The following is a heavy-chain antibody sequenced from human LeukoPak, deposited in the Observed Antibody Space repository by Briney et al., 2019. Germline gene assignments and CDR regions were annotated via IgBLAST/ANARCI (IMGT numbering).Heavy chain of an antibody. J-gene: IGHJ4*02. CDR1: GGSISSSSYY. CDR2: IYYSGST. V-gene: IGHV4-39*01. D-gene: IGHD5-12*01. Sequence: KTSETLSLTCTVSGGSISSSSYYWGWIRQPPGKGLEWIGSIYYSGSTYYNPSLKSRVTISVDTSKNQFSLKLSSVTAADTAVYYCARGVLVDIVPRPGGPFDYWGQGTLVTVSS. CDR3: ARGVLVDIVPRPGGPFDY.